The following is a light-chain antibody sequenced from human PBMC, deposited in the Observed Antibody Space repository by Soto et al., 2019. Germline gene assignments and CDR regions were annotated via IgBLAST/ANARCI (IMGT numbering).Light chain of an antibody. V-gene: IGLV1-40*01. CDR1: SSNIGAGYD. J-gene: IGLJ2*01. Sequence: QSVLTQPPSVSGAPGQRVTISCTGSSSNIGAGYDVHWYQQLPGTAPKLLIYGNNNRPSGVPDRFSGSKSGTSASLAITGLQAEDEADYYCQSYDSSVSKVVFGGGTKVTVL. CDR3: QSYDSSVSKVV. CDR2: GNN.